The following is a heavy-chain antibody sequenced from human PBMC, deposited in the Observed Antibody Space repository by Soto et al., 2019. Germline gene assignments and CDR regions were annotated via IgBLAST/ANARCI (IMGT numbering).Heavy chain of an antibody. V-gene: IGHV3-9*01. Sequence: EVQLVESGGGLVQPGRSLRLSCAASGFTFDDYAMHWVRKAPGRGLGWVSGFSWNSGSIGYADSVKGRFTISRDNAKNSLYLQMNSLRAEDTALYYCSTGRSRYCSGGSCYSWWYFDLWGRGTLVTVSS. CDR3: STGRSRYCSGGSCYSWWYFDL. CDR2: FSWNSGSI. J-gene: IGHJ2*01. D-gene: IGHD2-15*01. CDR1: GFTFDDYA.